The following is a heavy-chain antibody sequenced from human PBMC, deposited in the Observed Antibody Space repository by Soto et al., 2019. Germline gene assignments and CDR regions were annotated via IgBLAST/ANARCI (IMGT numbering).Heavy chain of an antibody. Sequence: QVKLVQSGTEVKRPGSSVKVSCKASGGTFSNYGLSWVRQAPGHGLQWMGGIIPLFGTLHNAREFQDRVTITADQSTGTASMALRSLTYDDTAVYFCATTPFNMASAGSYYFDSWGQGILVTVSS. J-gene: IGHJ4*02. CDR2: IIPLFGTL. D-gene: IGHD6-13*01. V-gene: IGHV1-69*01. CDR1: GGTFSNYG. CDR3: ATTPFNMASAGSYYFDS.